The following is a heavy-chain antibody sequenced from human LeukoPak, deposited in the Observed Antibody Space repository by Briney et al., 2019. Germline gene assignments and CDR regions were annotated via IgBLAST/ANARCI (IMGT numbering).Heavy chain of an antibody. V-gene: IGHV4-34*01. D-gene: IGHD6-13*01. CDR3: ARGPRRAAAAPEH. CDR2: INHSGST. CDR1: GFTFSDHY. Sequence: GSLRLSCAASGFTFSDHYMDWVRQAPGKGLEWIGEINHSGSTNYNPSLKSRVTISVDTSKNQFSLKLSYVTAADTAVYYCARGPRRAAAAPEHWGQGTLVTVSS. J-gene: IGHJ1*01.